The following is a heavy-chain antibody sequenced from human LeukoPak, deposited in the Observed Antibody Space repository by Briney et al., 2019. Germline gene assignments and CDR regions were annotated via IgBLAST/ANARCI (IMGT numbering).Heavy chain of an antibody. CDR2: IRYDGSNK. V-gene: IGHV3-30*02. CDR1: GFTFSSYG. Sequence: GGSLRLSCAASGFTFSSYGMHWVRQAPGKGLEWVAFIRYDGSNKYYADSVKGRFTISRDNSKNTLYLQMNSLRAEDTAVYYCAKVIGYQLLRGLYAFDIWGQGTMVTVSS. D-gene: IGHD2-2*01. J-gene: IGHJ3*02. CDR3: AKVIGYQLLRGLYAFDI.